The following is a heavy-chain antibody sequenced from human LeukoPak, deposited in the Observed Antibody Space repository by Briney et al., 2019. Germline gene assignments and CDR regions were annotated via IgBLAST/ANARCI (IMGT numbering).Heavy chain of an antibody. CDR2: IIPLLGTP. CDR1: GGAFSNYA. CDR3: ARWTHGSGAGFFIH. D-gene: IGHD3-10*01. Sequence: SVKVSCKASGGAFSNYAMNWVRQAPGQGLEWMGGIIPLLGTPSYAQKFQGRVTITADEPTTTAYMELSSLRSEDTAVYYCARWTHGSGAGFFIHWGQGTLVTVSS. V-gene: IGHV1-69*13. J-gene: IGHJ1*01.